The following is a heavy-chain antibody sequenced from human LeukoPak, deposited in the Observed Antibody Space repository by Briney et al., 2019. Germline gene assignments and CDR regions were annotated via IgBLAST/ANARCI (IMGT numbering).Heavy chain of an antibody. CDR3: ARAGSAYYYYYMDV. D-gene: IGHD6-19*01. CDR2: MNPNSGNT. Sequence: GASVTVSFTASGYTFTSYDINWVRQATGRGLEWRGWMNPNSGNTGYAQKFKGRVTMTRSTYISTAYMELSSLRSEDTAVYYCARAGSAYYYYYMDVWGKGTTVTISS. J-gene: IGHJ6*03. V-gene: IGHV1-8*01. CDR1: GYTFTSYD.